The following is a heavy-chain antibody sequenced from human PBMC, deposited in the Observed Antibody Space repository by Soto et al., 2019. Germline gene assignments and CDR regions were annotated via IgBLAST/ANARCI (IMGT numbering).Heavy chain of an antibody. CDR1: GVARPDASMG. J-gene: IGHJ6*02. CDR3: ARIQRSAYFNLVSTTHYYHYGVDV. Sequence: VSGPTLVNPTEPRTLPCTVSGVARPDASMGVSWVRQPPGKDLEWRAHIFSNDDKSYRTSLKSRLTNSKATSKSQAVLTMSNMDSVDTATYYCARIQRSAYFNLVSTTHYYHYGVDVWGQGTTVTVSS. CDR2: IFSNDDK. D-gene: IGHD3-10*01. V-gene: IGHV2-26*01.